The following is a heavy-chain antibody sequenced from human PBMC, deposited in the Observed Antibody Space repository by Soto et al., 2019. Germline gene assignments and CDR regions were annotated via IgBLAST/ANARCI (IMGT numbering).Heavy chain of an antibody. J-gene: IGHJ3*02. CDR2: IKQDGSEK. CDR3: ARAGRITIFSTGYPLNAFDI. Sequence: EVQLVESGGGLVQPGGSLRLSCAASGFTFSSYWMSWVRQAPGKGLEWVANIKQDGSEKYYVDSVKGRFTISRDSAKNSLYLQINSLRAEDTAVYYCARAGRITIFSTGYPLNAFDIWGQGTMVTVSS. CDR1: GFTFSSYW. D-gene: IGHD3-9*01. V-gene: IGHV3-7*01.